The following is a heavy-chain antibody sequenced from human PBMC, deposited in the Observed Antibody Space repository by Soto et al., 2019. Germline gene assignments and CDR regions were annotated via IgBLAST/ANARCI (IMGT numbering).Heavy chain of an antibody. CDR1: GFTFTRYS. CDR2: ISSTTNYI. Sequence: PGGSLRLSCAASGFTFTRYSMNWVRQAPGKGLEWVSSISSTTNYIYYGDSMKGRFTISRDNAKNSLFLIMDSLRAEDTAVYYCAAYNTSRHAAFDIWGQGTMVTVSS. D-gene: IGHD6-6*01. CDR3: AAYNTSRHAAFDI. J-gene: IGHJ3*02. V-gene: IGHV3-21*01.